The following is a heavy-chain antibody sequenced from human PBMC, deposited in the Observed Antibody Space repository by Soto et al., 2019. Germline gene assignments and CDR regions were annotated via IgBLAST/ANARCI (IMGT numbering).Heavy chain of an antibody. V-gene: IGHV1-69*06. CDR1: GDTFQKFA. D-gene: IGHD2-2*01. CDR2: IIPTFGTS. J-gene: IGHJ6*02. CDR3: ASGVVPAAGAAPHYFHYGVDV. Sequence: QVQLVQSGPEVKKPGSSVKVSCKTSGDTFQKFAISWVRQAPGQGPEWMGGIIPTFGTSKYTQKFQGRVTFTADKSTGTAYMELTSLMSEDTATSFCASGVVPAAGAAPHYFHYGVDVWGQGTTVTVAS.